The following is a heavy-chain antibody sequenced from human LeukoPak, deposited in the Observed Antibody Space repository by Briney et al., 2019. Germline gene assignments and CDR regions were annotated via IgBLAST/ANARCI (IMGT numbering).Heavy chain of an antibody. CDR2: IQPDGSEQ. CDR1: GFTFGDYA. CDR3: ARDVSHYMDV. J-gene: IGHJ6*03. V-gene: IGHV3-7*01. Sequence: TGGSLRLSCTASGFTFGDYAMSWFRQAPGKGLEWVGNIQPDGSEQYPVDSVKGRFTISRDNARNSLYLQMNSLRAEDTAVYYCARDVSHYMDVWGKGTTVTVSS. D-gene: IGHD5/OR15-5a*01.